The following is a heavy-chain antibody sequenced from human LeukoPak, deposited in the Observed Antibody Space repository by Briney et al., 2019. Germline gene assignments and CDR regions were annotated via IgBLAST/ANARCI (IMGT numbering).Heavy chain of an antibody. Sequence: GASVKVSCKASVGTFSSYAIRWVRQAPGQGLEWMGGIIPIFGTANYAQKFQGRVTITADESTSTAYMELSSLRSEDTAVYYCAREAYCGGDCYLRNYFDYWGQGTLVTVSS. D-gene: IGHD2-21*02. CDR3: AREAYCGGDCYLRNYFDY. J-gene: IGHJ4*02. CDR2: IIPIFGTA. V-gene: IGHV1-69*13. CDR1: VGTFSSYA.